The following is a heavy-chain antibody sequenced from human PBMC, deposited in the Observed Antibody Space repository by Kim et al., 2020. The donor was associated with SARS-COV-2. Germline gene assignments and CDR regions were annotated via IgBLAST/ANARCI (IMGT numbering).Heavy chain of an antibody. Sequence: ASVKVSCKASGYIFPSYGITWVRQAPGQGLEWMGWINTYNSDTNYAQNLQGRVTMTVDTSASTAYMELTSLRSDDTAVYYCSRGGGGHCRAGGCHSGDYWGQGTRVT. CDR3: SRGGGGHCRAGGCHSGDY. CDR2: INTYNSDT. CDR1: GYIFPSYG. V-gene: IGHV1-18*04. D-gene: IGHD2-21*01. J-gene: IGHJ4*02.